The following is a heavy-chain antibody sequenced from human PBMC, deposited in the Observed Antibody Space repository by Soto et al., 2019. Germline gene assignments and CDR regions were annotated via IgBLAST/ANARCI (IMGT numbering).Heavy chain of an antibody. V-gene: IGHV1-46*01. CDR1: GYTFTRYY. D-gene: IGHD3-16*01. Sequence: ASVKVSCKASGYTFTRYYIHWVRQAPGQGLEWMAVINPSGGSTSYAQKFQGRVTMTRDTSTSTVYMELSSLRSEDTAVYYCARDLGPGAFDIWGQGTMVTVSS. CDR2: INPSGGST. J-gene: IGHJ3*02. CDR3: ARDLGPGAFDI.